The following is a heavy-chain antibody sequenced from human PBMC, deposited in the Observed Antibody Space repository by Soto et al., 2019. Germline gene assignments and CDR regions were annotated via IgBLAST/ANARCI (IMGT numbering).Heavy chain of an antibody. J-gene: IGHJ5*02. CDR3: AITPGPHYFEIDGSVRGNWFDP. Sequence: SVKVSCKPSGGTLSSYVISWVRQAPGQGLEWTGGIIPVSAKSNYAQKFQGRVTITADESTSTAYMELSSLRSDDTAIYYCAITPGPHYFEIDGSVRGNWFDPWGQGTLVTVSS. CDR1: GGTLSSYV. D-gene: IGHD3-22*01. CDR2: IIPVSAKS. V-gene: IGHV1-69*13.